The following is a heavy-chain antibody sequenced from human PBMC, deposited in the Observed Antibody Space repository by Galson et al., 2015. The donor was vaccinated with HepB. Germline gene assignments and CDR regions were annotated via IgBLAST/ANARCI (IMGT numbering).Heavy chain of an antibody. V-gene: IGHV1-18*01. CDR2: INTQSGDT. CDR3: ARDLGGRKGGVLEDY. CDR1: GYTFTAYG. D-gene: IGHD3-10*01. J-gene: IGHJ4*02. Sequence: SVKVSCKASGYTFTAYGISWVRQAPGQGLEWMGWINTQSGDTKYAQKLQGRVTMTTDTSTGTAYMELRSLRSDDTAVFYCARDLGGRKGGVLEDYWGQGTLVTVSS.